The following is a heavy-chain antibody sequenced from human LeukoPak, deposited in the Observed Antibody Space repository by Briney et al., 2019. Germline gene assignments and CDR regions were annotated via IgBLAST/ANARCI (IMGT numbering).Heavy chain of an antibody. Sequence: GGSLRLSCAASGFTFSSYAMSWVRQAPGKGLEWVSAISGSGGSTYYADSVKGRFTISRDNSKNTLYLQMNSLRAEDTAVYYCAKDPGYYGSGSYSPGFDYWGQGTLVTVSS. CDR2: ISGSGGST. V-gene: IGHV3-23*01. J-gene: IGHJ4*02. D-gene: IGHD3-10*01. CDR3: AKDPGYYGSGSYSPGFDY. CDR1: GFTFSSYA.